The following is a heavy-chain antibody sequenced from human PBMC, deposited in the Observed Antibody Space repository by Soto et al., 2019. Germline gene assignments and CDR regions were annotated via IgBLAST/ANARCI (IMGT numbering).Heavy chain of an antibody. V-gene: IGHV1-69*02. J-gene: IGHJ4*02. D-gene: IGHD6-13*01. CDR2: IIPILGIA. Sequence: QVQLVQSGAEVKKPGSSVKVSCKASGGTFSSYTISWVRQAPGQGLEWMGRIIPILGIANYAQKFQGRVTLTADKSTSTAYMVLSSLRSEDTAVYYCARVAEVPLKYSSSWYLDYWGQGTLVTVSS. CDR1: GGTFSSYT. CDR3: ARVAEVPLKYSSSWYLDY.